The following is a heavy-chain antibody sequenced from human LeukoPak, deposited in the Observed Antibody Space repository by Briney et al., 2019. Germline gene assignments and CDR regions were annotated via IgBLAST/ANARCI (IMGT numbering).Heavy chain of an antibody. V-gene: IGHV1-18*04. J-gene: IGHJ4*02. Sequence: ASVKVSCKASGYTFTSYGISWVRQAPGQGLEWMGWISAYNGNTNYAQKLQGRVTMTTDTSTSTAYMELRSLRSDDTAVYYCARTGGIVVVPTPLDYWGQGTLVTVSS. CDR3: ARTGGIVVVPTPLDY. D-gene: IGHD2-2*01. CDR2: ISAYNGNT. CDR1: GYTFTSYG.